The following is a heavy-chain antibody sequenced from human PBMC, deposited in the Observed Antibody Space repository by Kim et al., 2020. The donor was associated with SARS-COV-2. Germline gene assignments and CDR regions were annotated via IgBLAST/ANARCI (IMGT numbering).Heavy chain of an antibody. Sequence: SETLSLTCAVYGGSFSGFSWSWIRQAPGKGLEWIGEVSPSGRPTYNASLESRVTMSVATSKRQMSLKLTSLTAADTAVYYCAGGSAGSAVTASSHFFLDV. CDR1: GGSFSGFS. CDR2: VSPSGRP. V-gene: IGHV4-34*01. J-gene: IGHJ6*01. D-gene: IGHD2-21*02. CDR3: AGGSAGSAVTASSHFFLDV.